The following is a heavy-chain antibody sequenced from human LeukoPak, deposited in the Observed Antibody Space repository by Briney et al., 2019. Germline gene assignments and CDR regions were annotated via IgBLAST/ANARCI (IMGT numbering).Heavy chain of an antibody. J-gene: IGHJ6*03. CDR2: INWNGGTT. Sequence: GGSLRLSCAASGFIFSAHSMDWVRQAPGKGLEWVSGINWNGGTTGYADSVRGRFTISRDNAKNSLYLQMNSLRAEDTALYHCARRGAGRLHYMDVWGKGTTVTVSS. CDR1: GFIFSAHS. V-gene: IGHV3-20*01. D-gene: IGHD6-13*01. CDR3: ARRGAGRLHYMDV.